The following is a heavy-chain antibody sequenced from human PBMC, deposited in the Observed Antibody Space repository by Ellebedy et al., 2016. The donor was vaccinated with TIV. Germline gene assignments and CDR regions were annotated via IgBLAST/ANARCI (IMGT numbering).Heavy chain of an antibody. CDR1: GYTFTSYY. Sequence: ASVKVSXXASGYTFTSYYMHWVRQAPGQGLEWMGIINPSGGSTSYAQKFQGRVTMTRDTSTSTVYMELSSLRSEDTAVYYCARIHDYGDYVDYYYGMDVWGQGTTVTVSS. CDR3: ARIHDYGDYVDYYYGMDV. CDR2: INPSGGST. J-gene: IGHJ6*02. V-gene: IGHV1-46*01. D-gene: IGHD4-17*01.